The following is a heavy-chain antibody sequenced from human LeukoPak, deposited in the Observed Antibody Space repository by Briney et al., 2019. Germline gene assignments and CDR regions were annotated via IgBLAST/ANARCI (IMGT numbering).Heavy chain of an antibody. CDR3: ARKGVTLDY. V-gene: IGHV3-48*02. J-gene: IGHJ4*02. CDR2: ISGSGTSI. D-gene: IGHD4-23*01. CDR1: GFIFSSHS. Sequence: GGSLRLSCAASGFIFSSHSMNWVHQAPGKGLEWVSYISGSGTSIYYADSVKGRFTISRDNAKNSLNLQMNSLRDEDTAVYYCARKGVTLDYWGQGILVTVSS.